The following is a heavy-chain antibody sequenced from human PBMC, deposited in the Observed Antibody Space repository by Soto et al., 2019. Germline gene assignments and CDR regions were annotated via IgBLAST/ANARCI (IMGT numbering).Heavy chain of an antibody. CDR1: FTFSMYS. Sequence: PGGSLRLSCTFTFSMYSMNWVRQAPGKGLEWVASISSGSAYIKYAESVKGRFTISRDNAKNSLHLQMNSLRAEDTAIYHCARDQGGSYDSGFDPWGQGTLVTVSS. CDR3: ARDQGGSYDSGFDP. D-gene: IGHD1-26*01. J-gene: IGHJ5*02. V-gene: IGHV3-21*06. CDR2: ISSGSAYI.